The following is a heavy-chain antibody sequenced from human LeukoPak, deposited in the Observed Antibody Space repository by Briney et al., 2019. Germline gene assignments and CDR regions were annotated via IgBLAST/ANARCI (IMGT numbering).Heavy chain of an antibody. D-gene: IGHD6-13*01. V-gene: IGHV1-69*13. CDR1: GGTFSSYA. CDR2: INPIFGTA. J-gene: IGHJ3*02. Sequence: GASVKVSCKACGGTFSSYAISSVRQAPGQGLEWMGGINPIFGTANYAQKFQGRVTITADESTSTAYMELSSLRSEDTAVYYCARDYIAAAGTFPPGAFDIWGQGTMVTVSS. CDR3: ARDYIAAAGTFPPGAFDI.